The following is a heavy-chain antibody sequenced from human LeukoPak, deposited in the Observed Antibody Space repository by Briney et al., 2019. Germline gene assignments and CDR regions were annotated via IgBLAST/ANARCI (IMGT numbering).Heavy chain of an antibody. CDR2: ISSSGSTI. Sequence: PGGSLRLSCAASGFTFSSYEMNWVRQAPGKGLEWVSYISSSGSTIYYADSVKGRFTISRDNAKNSLYLQMNSLRAEDTAVYYCAREGLSTTAYYYYYYMDVWGKGTTVTISS. CDR1: GFTFSSYE. V-gene: IGHV3-48*03. J-gene: IGHJ6*03. D-gene: IGHD1-26*01. CDR3: AREGLSTTAYYYYYYMDV.